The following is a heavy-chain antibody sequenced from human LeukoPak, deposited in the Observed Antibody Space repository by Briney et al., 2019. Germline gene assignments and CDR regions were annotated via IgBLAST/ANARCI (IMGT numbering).Heavy chain of an antibody. CDR3: AKLMITFGGVPYGMDV. CDR1: GGSFSGYY. J-gene: IGHJ6*02. Sequence: SETLSLTCAVYGGSFSGYYWSWIRQPPGKGLEWIGEINHSGSTNCNPSLKSRVTISVDTSKNQFSLKLSSVTAADTAVYYCAKLMITFGGVPYGMDVWGQGTTVTVSS. D-gene: IGHD3-16*01. CDR2: INHSGST. V-gene: IGHV4-34*01.